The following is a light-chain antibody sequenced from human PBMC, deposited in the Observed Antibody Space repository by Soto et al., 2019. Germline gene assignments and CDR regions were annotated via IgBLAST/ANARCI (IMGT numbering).Light chain of an antibody. V-gene: IGKV3-20*01. CDR1: QSVSSSS. J-gene: IGKJ1*01. Sequence: EVVLTRIPGTLSLSSGERATLSCRASQSVSSSSLAWYQQKPGQAHRLLIYGASSRATGIPDRFSGSGSGTDFTLTISRLEPEDSAVYYCQQYNNWPWTFGQGTKVDIK. CDR3: QQYNNWPWT. CDR2: GAS.